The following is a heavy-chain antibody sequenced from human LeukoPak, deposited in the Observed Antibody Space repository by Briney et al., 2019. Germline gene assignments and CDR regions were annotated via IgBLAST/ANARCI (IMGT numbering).Heavy chain of an antibody. Sequence: GGSLRLSCTASGFTFGDYAMSWFRQAPGKGLEWVGFIRSKAYGGTTEYAASVKGRFTISRDDSKSIAYLQMNSLKTEDTAVYYCTREDSSGWYNWFDPWGQGTLVTVSS. CDR2: IRSKAYGGTT. CDR1: GFTFGDYA. V-gene: IGHV3-49*03. J-gene: IGHJ5*02. D-gene: IGHD6-13*01. CDR3: TREDSSGWYNWFDP.